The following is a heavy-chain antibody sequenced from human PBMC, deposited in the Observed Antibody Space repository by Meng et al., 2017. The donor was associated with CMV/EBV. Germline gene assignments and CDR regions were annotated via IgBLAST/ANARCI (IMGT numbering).Heavy chain of an antibody. CDR2: ISGSGGST. D-gene: IGHD5-18*01. V-gene: IGHV3-23*01. CDR3: AKDTWIQLWPTH. Sequence: CAGSGITFSSYAMSWVRQAPGKGLEWDSAISGSGGSTYYADSVKGRFTISRDNSKNTLYLQMNSLRAEDTAVYYCAKDTWIQLWPTHWGQGTLVTVSS. CDR1: GITFSSYA. J-gene: IGHJ4*02.